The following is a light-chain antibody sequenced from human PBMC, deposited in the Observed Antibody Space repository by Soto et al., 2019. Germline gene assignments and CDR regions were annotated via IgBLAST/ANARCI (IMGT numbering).Light chain of an antibody. V-gene: IGLV2-23*01. CDR2: EGS. CDR3: CSYAGSSPVV. CDR1: SSDVGSYNL. Sequence: QYVLTQPASVSGSPGQSITISCTGTSSDVGSYNLVSWYQQHPGKAPKLMIYEGSKRPSGVSNRFSGSKSGNTASLTISGLQAEDEADYYCCSYAGSSPVVFGGGTQLTVL. J-gene: IGLJ2*01.